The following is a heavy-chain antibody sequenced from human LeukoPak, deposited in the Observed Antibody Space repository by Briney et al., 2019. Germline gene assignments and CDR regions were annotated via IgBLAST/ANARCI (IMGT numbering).Heavy chain of an antibody. V-gene: IGHV1-2*02. D-gene: IGHD3-3*01. CDR1: GYTFTGYY. J-gene: IGHJ4*02. CDR3: ARDRGTDYDFWSGYSDY. Sequence: GASVKVSCKASGYTFTGYYMHWVRQAPGQGLEWMGWINPNSGGTNYAQKFQGRVTMTRDTSISTAYMELSRLRSDDTAVYYCARDRGTDYDFWSGYSDYWGQGTLVTVSS. CDR2: INPNSGGT.